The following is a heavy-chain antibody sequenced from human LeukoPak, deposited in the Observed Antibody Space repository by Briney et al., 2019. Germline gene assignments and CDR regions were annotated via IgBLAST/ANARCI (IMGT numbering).Heavy chain of an antibody. CDR2: ISGGAGST. Sequence: GGSLRLSCAASGFTFSSYAMSWVRQAPGKGLEWVSAISGGAGSTYYADSVKGRFTISRDNSKNTLYLQMNSLRAEDTAVYYCATCPLWFGEPGSDYWGQGTLVTVSS. CDR1: GFTFSSYA. V-gene: IGHV3-23*01. CDR3: ATCPLWFGEPGSDY. J-gene: IGHJ4*02. D-gene: IGHD3-10*01.